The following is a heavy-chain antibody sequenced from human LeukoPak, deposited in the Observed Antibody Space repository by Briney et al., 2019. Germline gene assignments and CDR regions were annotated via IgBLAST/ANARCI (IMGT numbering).Heavy chain of an antibody. CDR2: ISAYNGNT. Sequence: GASVKVSCKASGYTFTSYGISWVRQAPGQGLEWMGWISAYNGNTNYAQKLQGRVTMTTDTSTSTAYMELGSLRSDDTAVYYCARVPAAIGYYYYMDVWGKGTTVTVSS. CDR1: GYTFTSYG. J-gene: IGHJ6*03. D-gene: IGHD2-2*01. CDR3: ARVPAAIGYYYYMDV. V-gene: IGHV1-18*01.